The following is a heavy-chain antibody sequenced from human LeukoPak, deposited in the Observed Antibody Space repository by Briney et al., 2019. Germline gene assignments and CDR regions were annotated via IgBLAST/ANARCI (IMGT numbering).Heavy chain of an antibody. J-gene: IGHJ4*02. D-gene: IGHD4-17*01. Sequence: ASVKVSCKASGGTFSSYAISWVRQAPGQGLEWMGRIIPIFGTANYAQKFQGRVTITTDESTSTAYMELSSLRSEDTAVYYCARDHDYGDYDVFVYWGQGTLVTVSP. CDR1: GGTFSSYA. V-gene: IGHV1-69*05. CDR3: ARDHDYGDYDVFVY. CDR2: IIPIFGTA.